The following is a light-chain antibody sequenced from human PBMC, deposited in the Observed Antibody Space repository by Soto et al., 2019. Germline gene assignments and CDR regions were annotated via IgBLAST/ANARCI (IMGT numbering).Light chain of an antibody. CDR1: SSDVGSYNL. J-gene: IGLJ1*01. CDR3: CSYTSSNTYV. CDR2: EVN. Sequence: QSALTQPASVSGSPGQPITISCTGTSSDVGSYNLVSWYQHHPGKAPKLMVYEVNARPSGVSNRFSGSKSGNTASLIISGLQAEDEADYYCCSYTSSNTYVFGTGTKLTVL. V-gene: IGLV2-14*02.